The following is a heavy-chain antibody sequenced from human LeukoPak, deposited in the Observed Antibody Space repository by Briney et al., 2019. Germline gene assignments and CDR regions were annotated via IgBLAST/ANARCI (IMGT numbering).Heavy chain of an antibody. J-gene: IGHJ5*02. CDR2: INHRGTT. Sequence: SETLSLTCAVYGGSLSGYYWSWIRQPPGKGLEWLGEINHRGTTKYNPFLMSRVAISLDTSNNQFSLRMNSVTAADTAVYYCARLSVSMFGVVRNWFDPWGQGTPVTVSS. V-gene: IGHV4-34*01. D-gene: IGHD3-3*01. CDR1: GGSLSGYY. CDR3: ARLSVSMFGVVRNWFDP.